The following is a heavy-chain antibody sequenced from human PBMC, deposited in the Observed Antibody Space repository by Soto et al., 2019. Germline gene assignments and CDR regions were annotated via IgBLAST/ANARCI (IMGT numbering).Heavy chain of an antibody. CDR1: GYTFTSYD. D-gene: IGHD2-8*01. V-gene: IGHV1-8*01. CDR3: ARGRYCTNGVCYHNWFDP. Sequence: QVQLVQSGAEVKKPGASVKVSCKASGYTFTSYDINWVRQATGQGLEWMGWMNPNSGNTGYAQKFQGRVTMTRNTSISKAYMELSSLRSEDTAVYYCARGRYCTNGVCYHNWFDPWGQGTLVTVSS. J-gene: IGHJ5*02. CDR2: MNPNSGNT.